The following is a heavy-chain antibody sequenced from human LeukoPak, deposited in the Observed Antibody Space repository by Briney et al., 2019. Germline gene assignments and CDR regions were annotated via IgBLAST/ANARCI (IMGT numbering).Heavy chain of an antibody. CDR1: GGSISSYY. J-gene: IGHJ4*02. CDR3: ARARETYYYDSSGYYREEYFDY. D-gene: IGHD3-22*01. Sequence: SETLSLTCTVSGGSISSYYWSWLRQPPGKGLEWIGYIYYSGSTNYNPSPKSRVTISVDTSKNQFSLKLSSVTAADTAVYYCARARETYYYDSSGYYREEYFDYWGQGTLVTVSS. V-gene: IGHV4-59*01. CDR2: IYYSGST.